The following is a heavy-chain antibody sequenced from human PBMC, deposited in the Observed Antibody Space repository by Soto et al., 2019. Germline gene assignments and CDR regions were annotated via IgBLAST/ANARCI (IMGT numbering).Heavy chain of an antibody. D-gene: IGHD6-19*01. J-gene: IGHJ1*01. CDR2: INPNSGGT. V-gene: IGHV1-2*02. CDR3: ARDQLSLGQWLDASEYFQH. CDR1: GYTFTGYY. Sequence: ASVKVSCKASGYTFTGYYMHWVRQAPGQGLEWMGWINPNSGGTNYAQKFQGRVTMTRDTSISTAYMELSRLRSDDTAVYYCARDQLSLGQWLDASEYFQHCGQGTLVTVYS.